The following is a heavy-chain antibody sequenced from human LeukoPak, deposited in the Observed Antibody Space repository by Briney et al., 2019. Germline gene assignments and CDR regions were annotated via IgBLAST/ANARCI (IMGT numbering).Heavy chain of an antibody. CDR2: IYYSRST. CDR3: ARGTRRTYYYDSSGYWGPFDY. CDR1: GGSLSRGGYY. D-gene: IGHD3-22*01. J-gene: IGHJ4*02. Sequence: SETLSLTCTVSGGSLSRGGYYWGWVRQHPGTGLEWIGYIYYSRSTYYNPSLKSRVTISVDTSKNQFSLKLSSVTAADTAVYYCARGTRRTYYYDSSGYWGPFDYWGQGTLVTVSS. V-gene: IGHV4-31*03.